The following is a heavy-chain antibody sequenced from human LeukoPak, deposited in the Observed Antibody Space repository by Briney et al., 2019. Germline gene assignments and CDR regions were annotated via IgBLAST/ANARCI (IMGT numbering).Heavy chain of an antibody. Sequence: PGGSLRLSCAASGFTFSRHAMHWDRQAPGRGLEWVAVIAFDGSNKYYADSVQGRFTISRDNSRNTLYLQMNTLRAEDTAVYYCAREIVAIDYWGQGTLVTVSS. D-gene: IGHD5-12*01. CDR1: GFTFSRHA. J-gene: IGHJ4*02. V-gene: IGHV3-30*04. CDR3: AREIVAIDY. CDR2: IAFDGSNK.